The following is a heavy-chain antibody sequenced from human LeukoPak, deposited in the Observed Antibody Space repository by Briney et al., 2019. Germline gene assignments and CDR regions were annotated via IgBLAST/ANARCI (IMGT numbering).Heavy chain of an antibody. D-gene: IGHD3-16*01. J-gene: IGHJ4*02. CDR2: FDPEDGET. CDR3: ARDPPGLTLGSPGDY. CDR1: GYTLTELS. Sequence: GASVKVSCKVSGYTLTELSMHWVRQAPGKGLEWMGGFDPEDGETIYAPKLQGRVTMTTDTSTNTAYMELRSLTSDDTAVYYCARDPPGLTLGSPGDYWGQGTLVIVSS. V-gene: IGHV1-24*01.